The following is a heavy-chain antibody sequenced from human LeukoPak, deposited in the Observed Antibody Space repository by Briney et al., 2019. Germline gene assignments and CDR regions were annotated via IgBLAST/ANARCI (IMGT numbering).Heavy chain of an antibody. J-gene: IGHJ6*03. Sequence: GGSLRLSCAASGFTFSSYSMNWVRQAPGKGLEWVSSISSSSTYIYYADSVKGRFTISRDNAKNSLYLQMNSLRADDTAVYYCARFDRSSSSCSAPNYYYYYMNVWGKGTTVTVSS. CDR3: ARFDRSSSSCSAPNYYYYYMNV. V-gene: IGHV3-21*01. D-gene: IGHD2-2*01. CDR1: GFTFSSYS. CDR2: ISSSSTYI.